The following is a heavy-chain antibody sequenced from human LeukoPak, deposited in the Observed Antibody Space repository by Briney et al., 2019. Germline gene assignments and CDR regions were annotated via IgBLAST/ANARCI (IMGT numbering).Heavy chain of an antibody. CDR3: ARPSDPYYYYMDV. V-gene: IGHV4-34*01. J-gene: IGHJ6*03. CDR2: INHSGST. CDR1: GGSFSGYY. Sequence: SETLSLTCAVYGGSFSGYYWSWIRQPPGEGLEWIGEINHSGSTNYNPSLKSRVTISVDTSKNQFSLKLSSVTAADTAVYYCARPSDPYYYYMDVWGKGTTVTISS.